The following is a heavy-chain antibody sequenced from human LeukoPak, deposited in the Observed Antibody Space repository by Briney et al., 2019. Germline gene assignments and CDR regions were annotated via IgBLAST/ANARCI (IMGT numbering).Heavy chain of an antibody. J-gene: IGHJ4*02. Sequence: PSETLSLTCTVSGGSISTSNYYWGWIRQPPGKGLEWIGSIYYSGSTYYNPSLKSRVTISVDTSKNQFSLKLSSVTAADTAVYYCARGLGLWFGELLKPSFDYWGQGTLVTVSS. V-gene: IGHV4-39*07. D-gene: IGHD3-10*01. CDR2: IYYSGST. CDR3: ARGLGLWFGELLKPSFDY. CDR1: GGSISTSNYY.